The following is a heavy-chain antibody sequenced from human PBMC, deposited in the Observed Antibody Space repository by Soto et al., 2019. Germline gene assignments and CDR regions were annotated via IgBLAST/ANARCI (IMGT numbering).Heavy chain of an antibody. CDR1: GSTFSSYA. Sequence: PGGSLRLASAASGSTFSSYAMSWVRQAPGKGLEWVSAISGSGGSTYYADSVKGRFTISRDNSKNTLYLQMNSLRAEDTAVYYCATKGNIVTNWFDPWGQGTLVTVSS. CDR3: ATKGNIVTNWFDP. D-gene: IGHD2-15*01. V-gene: IGHV3-23*01. J-gene: IGHJ5*02. CDR2: ISGSGGST.